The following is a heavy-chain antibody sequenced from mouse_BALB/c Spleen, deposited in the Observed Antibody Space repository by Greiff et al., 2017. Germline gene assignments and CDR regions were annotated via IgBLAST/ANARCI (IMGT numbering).Heavy chain of an antibody. D-gene: IGHD2-4*01. CDR1: GFTFSSYA. CDR3: ARGERLRQGFAY. V-gene: IGHV5-6-5*01. J-gene: IGHJ3*01. Sequence: EVKLMESGGGLVKPGGSLKLSCAASGFTFSSYAMSWVRQTPEKRLEWVASISSGGSTYYPDSVKGRFTISRDNARNILYLQMSSLRSEDTAMYYCARGERLRQGFAYWGQGTLVTVSA. CDR2: ISSGGST.